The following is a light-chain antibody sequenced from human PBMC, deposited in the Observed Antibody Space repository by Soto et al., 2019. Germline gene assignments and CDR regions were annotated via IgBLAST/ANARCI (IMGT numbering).Light chain of an antibody. CDR2: AAS. Sequence: IHMTHSPASLASSVLDRVTITCRASQGIANYLAWYQHKPGKVPNLLIYAASTLQSGVPSRFSGGGSGTDFTLTISSLQPEDVATYYCQKYNSAPRTFGQGGMV. CDR1: QGIANY. V-gene: IGKV1-27*01. CDR3: QKYNSAPRT. J-gene: IGKJ1*01.